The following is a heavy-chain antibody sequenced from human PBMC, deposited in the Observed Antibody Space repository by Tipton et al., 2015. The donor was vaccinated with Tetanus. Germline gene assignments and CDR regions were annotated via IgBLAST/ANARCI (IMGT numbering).Heavy chain of an antibody. CDR2: IHPRGST. Sequence: TLSLTCAVYGGSFSGYYCSWIRQSPGRGLEWIGEIHPRGSTYYNPSFTSRITLSQDTSKNQFSLKLNSVTAADTAVYYCARGVDRAKAGTDWGQGTLVTVSS. J-gene: IGHJ4*02. D-gene: IGHD5-18*01. CDR1: GGSFSGYY. CDR3: ARGVDRAKAGTD. V-gene: IGHV4-34*01.